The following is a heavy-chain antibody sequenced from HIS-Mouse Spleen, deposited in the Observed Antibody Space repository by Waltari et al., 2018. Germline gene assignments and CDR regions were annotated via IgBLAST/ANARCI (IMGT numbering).Heavy chain of an antibody. CDR1: GGSSRSSSYY. J-gene: IGHJ2*01. D-gene: IGHD6-13*01. Sequence: QLQLQEWGPGLVKPSETLSLTCTGSGGSSRSSSYYVGRMRQPPGKGLEWIGSIDYSGSTYYNPSLKSRVTISVDTSKNQFSLKLSSVTAADTAVYYCAREIPYSSSWYDWYFDLWGRGTLVTVSS. CDR3: AREIPYSSSWYDWYFDL. CDR2: IDYSGST. V-gene: IGHV4-39*07.